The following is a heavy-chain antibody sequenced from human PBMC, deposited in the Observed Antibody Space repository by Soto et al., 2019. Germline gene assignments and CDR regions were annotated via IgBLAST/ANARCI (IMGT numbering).Heavy chain of an antibody. CDR2: IYYSGST. Sequence: NPSETLSLTCTVSGGSISSGDYYWSWIRQPPGKGLEWIGYIYYSGSTYYNPSLKSRVTISVDTSKNQFSLKLSSVTAADTAVYYCAREEESIAAAARGGMDVWGQGTTVTVSS. CDR3: AREEESIAAAARGGMDV. J-gene: IGHJ6*02. D-gene: IGHD6-13*01. V-gene: IGHV4-30-4*01. CDR1: GGSISSGDYY.